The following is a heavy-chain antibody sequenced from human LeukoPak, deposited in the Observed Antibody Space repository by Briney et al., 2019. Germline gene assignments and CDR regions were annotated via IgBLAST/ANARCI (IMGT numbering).Heavy chain of an antibody. V-gene: IGHV3-23*01. J-gene: IGHJ4*02. Sequence: GASLRLSCAASGFTFSSYAMSWVRQAPGKGLKWVSAISGSGDSTHYADSVKGRFTISRDNSKNPLYLQMNSLRAEDTAVYYCAKDTHVLRFLEWLSFDYWGQGTLVTVSS. CDR3: AKDTHVLRFLEWLSFDY. D-gene: IGHD3-3*01. CDR2: ISGSGDST. CDR1: GFTFSSYA.